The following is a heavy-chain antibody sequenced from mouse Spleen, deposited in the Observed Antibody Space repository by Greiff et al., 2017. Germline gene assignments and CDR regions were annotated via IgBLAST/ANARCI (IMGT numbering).Heavy chain of an antibody. J-gene: IGHJ2*01. V-gene: IGHV1-7*01. CDR2: INPSSGYT. Sequence: QVQLQQPGAELVRPGSSVKLSCKASGYTFTSYWMHWVKQRPGQGLEWIGYINPSSGYTKYNQRFKDKATLTADKSSSTAYMQLSSLTYEDSAVYYCARRATFDYWGQGTTLTVSS. D-gene: IGHD1-1*01. CDR1: GYTFTSYW. CDR3: ARRATFDY.